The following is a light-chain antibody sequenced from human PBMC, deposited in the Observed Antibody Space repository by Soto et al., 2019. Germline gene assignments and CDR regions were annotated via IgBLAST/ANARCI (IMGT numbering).Light chain of an antibody. CDR1: QNIGRW. CDR3: QQYLSWT. V-gene: IGKV1-5*01. CDR2: EAS. Sequence: DIQMTQSPSSLSASVGDRVTINCRASQNIGRWLAWYQQKPGKAPKFLIYEASTLESGVPSRFSGSGSGIQFTLTISSLQADDFATYYCQQYLSWTFGQGTRVEVK. J-gene: IGKJ1*01.